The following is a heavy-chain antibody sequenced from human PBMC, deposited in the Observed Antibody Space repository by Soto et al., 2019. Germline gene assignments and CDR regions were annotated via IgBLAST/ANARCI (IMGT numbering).Heavy chain of an antibody. J-gene: IGHJ3*02. CDR1: GGTFSNFA. CDR2: IIPLFNVA. Sequence: QVQLVQSGPEVKKPGSSVKVSCEASGGTFSNFAVNWVRQAPGQGLEWVGGIIPLFNVAKYAQKFEGRVTIVADDSTSTAYMDLSSLRSDDTAVYYCAASGRPVLGYDYKDTEGLDIWGQGTMVTVSS. V-gene: IGHV1-69*01. D-gene: IGHD4-4*01. CDR3: AASGRPVLGYDYKDTEGLDI.